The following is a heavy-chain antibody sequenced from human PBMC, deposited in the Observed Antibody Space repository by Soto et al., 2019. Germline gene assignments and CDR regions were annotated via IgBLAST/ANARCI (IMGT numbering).Heavy chain of an antibody. CDR1: GDSISSSNSH. Sequence: SXETLSLTCTVSGDSISSSNSHWGWTRQPPGKGLEYIGIAYYGGAIFYSGNIYYNPSLKSRVTISVDTSKNQFSLRLSSVTAADTGVYYCVRYDRINMKPYSPEGFHIWGQETMVTVS. V-gene: IGHV4-39*01. CDR3: VRYDRINMKPYSPEGFHI. J-gene: IGHJ3*02. CDR2: AYYGGAIFYSGNI. D-gene: IGHD3-3*02.